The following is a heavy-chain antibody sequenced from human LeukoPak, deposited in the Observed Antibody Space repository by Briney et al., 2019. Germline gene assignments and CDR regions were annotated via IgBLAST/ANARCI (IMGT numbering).Heavy chain of an antibody. CDR1: GFTVSSSY. V-gene: IGHV3-53*01. D-gene: IGHD6-19*01. CDR2: IYSGGST. J-gene: IGHJ4*02. Sequence: GGSLRLSCAASGFTVSSSYMSWVRQAPGKGLEWVSVIYSGGSTFYADSGRGRFTISRGNSRNTVYLQMNSLRADDTAVYYCAREGADYSSGWPFDCRGQGTLVTVSS. CDR3: AREGADYSSGWPFDC.